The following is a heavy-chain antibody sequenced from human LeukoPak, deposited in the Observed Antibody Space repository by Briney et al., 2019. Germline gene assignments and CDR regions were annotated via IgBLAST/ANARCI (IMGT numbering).Heavy chain of an antibody. CDR1: GFTFSRYW. V-gene: IGHV3-7*03. Sequence: GGSLRLSCVASGFTFSRYWMTWVRQAPGEGLEWVANIKQDGSEEYYADFMRGRFTVSRDNAKSSLYLQINSLRAEDTAVYYCARDQVYSSGTYLRYFQFGGQGTLVTVSS. D-gene: IGHD3-22*01. CDR2: IKQDGSEE. J-gene: IGHJ1*01. CDR3: ARDQVYSSGTYLRYFQF.